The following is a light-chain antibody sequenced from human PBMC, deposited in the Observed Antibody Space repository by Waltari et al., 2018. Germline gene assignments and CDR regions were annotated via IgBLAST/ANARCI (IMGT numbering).Light chain of an antibody. CDR1: SSDVGGYAY. CDR2: EVS. Sequence: QSALTQPASVSGSPGPSITIPCTGTSSDVGGYAYVSWYQQPPGKAPRLMIFEVSDRPSGVSNRSSGSKSDNTASLTISGLQAEDEADYYCSSYTTRSGLVFGTGTKVTVL. V-gene: IGLV2-14*03. J-gene: IGLJ1*01. CDR3: SSYTTRSGLV.